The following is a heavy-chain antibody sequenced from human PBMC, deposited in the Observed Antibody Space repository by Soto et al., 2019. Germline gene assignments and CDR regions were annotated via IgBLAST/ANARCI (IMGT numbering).Heavy chain of an antibody. CDR1: GYTFTSYG. D-gene: IGHD6-13*01. J-gene: IGHJ5*02. Sequence: VASVKVSCKASGYTFTSYGISWVRQAPGQGLEWMGWISAYNGNTNYAQKLQGRVTMTTDTSTSTAYMEPRSLRSDDTAVYYCARVKAMYSSSWYAWFDPWGQGTLVTVSS. CDR2: ISAYNGNT. V-gene: IGHV1-18*01. CDR3: ARVKAMYSSSWYAWFDP.